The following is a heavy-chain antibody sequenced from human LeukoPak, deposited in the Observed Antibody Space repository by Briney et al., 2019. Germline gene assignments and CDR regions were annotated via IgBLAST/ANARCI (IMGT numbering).Heavy chain of an antibody. CDR2: ISSSGSTI. J-gene: IGHJ5*02. CDR3: ARGHYDSSGYYPTGWFDP. D-gene: IGHD3-22*01. CDR1: GFTFSSYE. V-gene: IGHV3-48*03. Sequence: GGSLRLSCAASGFTFSSYEMNWVRQAPGKGLEWVSYISSSGSTIYYADSVKGRFTISRENAKNSLYLQMNSLRAGDTAVYYCARGHYDSSGYYPTGWFDPWGQGTLVTVSS.